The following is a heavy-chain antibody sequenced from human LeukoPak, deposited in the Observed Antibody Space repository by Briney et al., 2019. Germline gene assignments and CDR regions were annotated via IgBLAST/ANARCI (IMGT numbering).Heavy chain of an antibody. Sequence: ASVEVSCKASGYTFTSYGISWVRQAPGQGLEWMGWISAYNGNTNYAQKLQGRVTMTTDTSTSTAYMELRSLRSDDTAVYYCARSPSLLQDLDYWGQGTLVTVSS. CDR1: GYTFTSYG. J-gene: IGHJ4*02. D-gene: IGHD1-26*01. V-gene: IGHV1-18*01. CDR3: ARSPSLLQDLDY. CDR2: ISAYNGNT.